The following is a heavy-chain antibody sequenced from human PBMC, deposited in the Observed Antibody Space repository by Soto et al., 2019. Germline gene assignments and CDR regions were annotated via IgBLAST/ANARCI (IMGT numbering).Heavy chain of an antibody. CDR1: GFTFSGYS. CDR3: ARGRVEDSSGWATYFDY. D-gene: IGHD6-19*01. Sequence: GGSLRLSCAAFGFTFSGYSMFWVRQAPGKGLEYVSAINTNGVNTFYAKSVKGRFTISRDNSKNTMYLQMGSLRAEDMAVYYCARGRVEDSSGWATYFDYWGQGTLVTVPS. V-gene: IGHV3-64*01. CDR2: INTNGVNT. J-gene: IGHJ4*02.